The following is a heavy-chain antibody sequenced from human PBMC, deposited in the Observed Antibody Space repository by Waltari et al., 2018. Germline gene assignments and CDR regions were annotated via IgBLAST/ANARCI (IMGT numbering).Heavy chain of an antibody. V-gene: IGHV4-59*01. Sequence: QVQLQESGPGLVKPSETLSLTCTVSGGSISSYYWSWIRQPPGKGLEWIGYIYYSGSTNYNPSLKSRVTISVDTSKNQFSLKLSSVTAADTAVYYCARVTEPCGGNPPFYDVWGKGTTVTVSS. CDR2: IYYSGST. D-gene: IGHD2-15*01. J-gene: IGHJ6*04. CDR3: ARVTEPCGGNPPFYDV. CDR1: GGSISSYY.